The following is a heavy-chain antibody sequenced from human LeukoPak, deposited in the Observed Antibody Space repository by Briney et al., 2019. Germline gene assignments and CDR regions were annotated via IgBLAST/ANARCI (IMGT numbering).Heavy chain of an antibody. D-gene: IGHD3-10*01. CDR2: IYYSGST. J-gene: IGHJ6*04. CDR3: ARDKRRGSMDV. V-gene: IGHV4-59*01. CDR1: GGSISSYY. Sequence: SETLSLTCTVSGGSISSYYWSWIRQPPGKGLEWIGYIYYSGSTNYNPSLKSRVTISVDTSKNQFSLKLSSVTAADTAVYYCARDKRRGSMDVWGKGTTVTISS.